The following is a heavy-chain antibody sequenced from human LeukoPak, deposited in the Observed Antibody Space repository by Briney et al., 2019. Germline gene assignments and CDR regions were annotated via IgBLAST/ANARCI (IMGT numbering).Heavy chain of an antibody. CDR1: GFIFSSYW. CDR2: ISSSSSYI. J-gene: IGHJ4*02. CDR3: ARDMNYDFWSGEYYFDY. V-gene: IGHV3-21*01. D-gene: IGHD3-3*01. Sequence: GGSLRLSCAASGFIFSSYWMSWVRQAPGKGLEWVSSISSSSSYIYYADSVKGRFTISRDNAKNSLYLQMNSLRAEDTAVYYCARDMNYDFWSGEYYFDYWGQGTLVTVSS.